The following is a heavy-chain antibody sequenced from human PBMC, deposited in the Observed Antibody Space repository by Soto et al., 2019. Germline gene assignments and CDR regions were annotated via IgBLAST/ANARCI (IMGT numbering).Heavy chain of an antibody. CDR1: GGSFSGYY. CDR2: INHSGST. J-gene: IGHJ3*02. CDR3: ARPTVTTTSDAFDI. V-gene: IGHV4-34*01. Sequence: ASETLSLSCAVYGGSFSGYYWSWVRQPPGKGLEWIGEINHSGSTNYNPSLKSRVTISVDTSKNQFSLKLSSVTAADTAVYYCARPTVTTTSDAFDIWGQGTMVTVSS. D-gene: IGHD4-17*01.